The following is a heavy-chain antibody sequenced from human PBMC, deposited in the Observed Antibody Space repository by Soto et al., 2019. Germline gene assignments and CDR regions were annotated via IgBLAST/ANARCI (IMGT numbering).Heavy chain of an antibody. CDR3: ARDRGGITVSSKPLGEWFDP. CDR1: GGSISSGGYY. V-gene: IGHV4-61*08. CDR2: IYYSGST. Sequence: SETLSLACTVSGGSISSGGYYWSWIRQHPGKGLEWIGYIYYSGSTSYNPSLESRATISLDLPKNQFSLKLTSVTAADTAVYYCARDRGGITVSSKPLGEWFDPWGQGTLVTVSS. J-gene: IGHJ5*02. D-gene: IGHD3-16*01.